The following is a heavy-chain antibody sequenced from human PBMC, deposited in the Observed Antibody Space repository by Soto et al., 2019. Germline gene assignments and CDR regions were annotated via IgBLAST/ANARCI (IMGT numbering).Heavy chain of an antibody. CDR3: ARDLGGYSSSSGSFDY. Sequence: SQTLSLTCAMSVDSVSSNSGAWNWIRQSPSRGLEWLGRTYYRSKWYNDYAVSVKSRITINPDTSKNQFSLQLNSVTPEDTAVYYCARDLGGYSSSSGSFDYWGQGTLVTVSS. CDR1: VDSVSSNSGA. CDR2: TYYRSKWYN. D-gene: IGHD6-6*01. J-gene: IGHJ4*02. V-gene: IGHV6-1*01.